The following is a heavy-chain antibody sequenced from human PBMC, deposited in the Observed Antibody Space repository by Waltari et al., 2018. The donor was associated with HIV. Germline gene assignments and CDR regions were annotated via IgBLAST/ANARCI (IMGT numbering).Heavy chain of an antibody. CDR1: GFTFSSYW. V-gene: IGHV3-7*01. CDR2: IKQDGSEK. CDR3: TRLRHYYDSSGYFFTDV. D-gene: IGHD3-22*01. Sequence: EVQLVESGGGLVQPGGSLRLSCAASGFTFSSYWMSWVRQAPGKGLEWVANIKQDGSEKYYVDSVKGRFTISRDNAKNSLYLQMNSLRAEDTAVYYCTRLRHYYDSSGYFFTDVWGQGTTVTVSS. J-gene: IGHJ6*02.